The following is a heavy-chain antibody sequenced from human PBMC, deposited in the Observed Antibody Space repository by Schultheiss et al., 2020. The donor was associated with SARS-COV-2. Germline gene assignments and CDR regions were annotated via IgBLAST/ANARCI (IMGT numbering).Heavy chain of an antibody. CDR1: GYTFTSYG. Sequence: ASVKVSCKASGYTFTSYGISWVRQAPGQGLEWMGWISAYNGNTNYAQKLQGRVTMTTDTSTSTAYMELRSLRSDDTAVYYCARDGTYCGGDCYGSDWFDPWGQGTLVTVSS. CDR3: ARDGTYCGGDCYGSDWFDP. CDR2: ISAYNGNT. J-gene: IGHJ5*02. V-gene: IGHV1-18*01. D-gene: IGHD2-21*02.